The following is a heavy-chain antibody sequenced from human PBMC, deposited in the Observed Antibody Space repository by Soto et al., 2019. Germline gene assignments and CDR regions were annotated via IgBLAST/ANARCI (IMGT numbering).Heavy chain of an antibody. Sequence: ASVKVSCKASGYTFTSYGISWVRQAPGQGLEWMGWISAYNGNTNYAQKLQGRVTMTTDTSTSTAYMELRSLRSDDTAVYYCARGPRITIFGVVTQQNYYMDVWGKGTTVTVSS. CDR2: ISAYNGNT. J-gene: IGHJ6*03. V-gene: IGHV1-18*01. CDR1: GYTFTSYG. CDR3: ARGPRITIFGVVTQQNYYMDV. D-gene: IGHD3-3*01.